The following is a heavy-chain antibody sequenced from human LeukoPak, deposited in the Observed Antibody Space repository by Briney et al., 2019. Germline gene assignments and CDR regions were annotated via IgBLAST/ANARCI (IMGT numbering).Heavy chain of an antibody. D-gene: IGHD2-8*01. CDR2: ISGSGGST. J-gene: IGHJ6*03. Sequence: QAGGSLRLSCAASGFTFSSYAMSWVRQAPGKGLEWASAISGSGGSTYYADSVKGRFTISRDNSKNTLYLQMNSLRAEDTAVYYCAKGGYCTNGVCPNHYYYYMDVWGKGTTVTVSS. V-gene: IGHV3-23*01. CDR3: AKGGYCTNGVCPNHYYYYMDV. CDR1: GFTFSSYA.